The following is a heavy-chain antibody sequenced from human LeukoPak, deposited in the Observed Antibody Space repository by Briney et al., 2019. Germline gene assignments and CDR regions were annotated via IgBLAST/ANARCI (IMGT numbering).Heavy chain of an antibody. J-gene: IGHJ4*02. CDR1: GFTFSSYS. V-gene: IGHV3-21*01. CDR3: ARDSSHYGAAGYDY. CDR2: ISSSSSYI. D-gene: IGHD6-13*01. Sequence: GGSLRLSCAASGFTFSSYSMNWVRQAPGKGLEWVSSISSSSSYIYYADSVKGRFTISRDNAKNSLYLQMNSLRAEDTAVYYCARDSSHYGAAGYDYWGQGTLVTVSS.